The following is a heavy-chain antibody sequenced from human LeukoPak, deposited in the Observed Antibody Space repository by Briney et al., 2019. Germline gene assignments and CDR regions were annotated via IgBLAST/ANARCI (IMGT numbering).Heavy chain of an antibody. V-gene: IGHV4-39*01. J-gene: IGHJ6*02. Sequence: SETLSLTCSVSGGSFSGDTYYWGWIRQPPEKGLQWIGTISYSGNTYYNPSLKSRVTISVDTSKNQFSLKLTSVTAADTAVYYCARRSGSHGVHYGLDVWGQGTTVTVSS. D-gene: IGHD1-26*01. CDR2: ISYSGNT. CDR3: ARRSGSHGVHYGLDV. CDR1: GGSFSGDTYY.